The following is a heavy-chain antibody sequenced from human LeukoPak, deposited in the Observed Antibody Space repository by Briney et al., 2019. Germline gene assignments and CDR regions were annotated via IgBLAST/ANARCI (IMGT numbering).Heavy chain of an antibody. D-gene: IGHD5-18*01. Sequence: PGGSLRLSCAASRFTFSSYAMSWVRQAPGKGLEWVSAISGSGGSTYYADSVKGRFTISRDNSKNTLYLQMNSLRAEDTAVYYCAKGTLAMVTPFDYWGQGTLVTVSS. CDR3: AKGTLAMVTPFDY. J-gene: IGHJ4*02. V-gene: IGHV3-23*01. CDR1: RFTFSSYA. CDR2: ISGSGGST.